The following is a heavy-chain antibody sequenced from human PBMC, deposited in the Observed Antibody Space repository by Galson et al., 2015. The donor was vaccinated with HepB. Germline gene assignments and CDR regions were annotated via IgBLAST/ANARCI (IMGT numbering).Heavy chain of an antibody. CDR2: ISGSGGST. D-gene: IGHD3-22*01. CDR3: AKGREGYYYDSSPFDY. CDR1: GFTFSSYA. Sequence: SLRLSCAASGFTFSSYAMSWVRQAPGKGLEWVSAISGSGGSTYYADSVKGRFTISRDNSKNTLYLQMNSLRAEDTAVYYCAKGREGYYYDSSPFDYWGQGTLVTVSS. J-gene: IGHJ4*02. V-gene: IGHV3-23*01.